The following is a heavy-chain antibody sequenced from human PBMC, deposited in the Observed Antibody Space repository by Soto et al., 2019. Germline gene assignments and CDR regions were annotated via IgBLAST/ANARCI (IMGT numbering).Heavy chain of an antibody. D-gene: IGHD3-22*01. V-gene: IGHV3-53*01. Sequence: PGGSLRLSCAASGFTVSSNYMSWVRQAPGKGLEWVSVIYSGGSTYYADSVKGRFTISRDNSKNTLYLQMNSLRAEDTAVYYCVRSAPAYRDSSGFYDSWGQGTLVTGSS. CDR3: VRSAPAYRDSSGFYDS. CDR2: IYSGGST. J-gene: IGHJ5*01. CDR1: GFTVSSNY.